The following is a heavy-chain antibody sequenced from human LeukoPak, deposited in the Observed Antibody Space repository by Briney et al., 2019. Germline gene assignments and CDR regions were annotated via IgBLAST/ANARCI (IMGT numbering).Heavy chain of an antibody. CDR2: IKQDGSEK. D-gene: IGHD5-12*01. CDR1: GFTFSSYW. V-gene: IGHV3-7*01. Sequence: GGSLRLSCAASGFTFSSYWMSWVRQAPGKGLEWVANIKQDGSEKYYVDSVKGRFTISRNNAKNSLYLQMNSPRAEDTAVYYCGRDGGSGYEGSDYWGQGPLVTVSS. CDR3: GRDGGSGYEGSDY. J-gene: IGHJ4*02.